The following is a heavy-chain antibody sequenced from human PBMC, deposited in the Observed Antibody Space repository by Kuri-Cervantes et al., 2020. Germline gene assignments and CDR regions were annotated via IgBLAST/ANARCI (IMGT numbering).Heavy chain of an antibody. CDR2: MNPNSGNT. Sequence: ASVKVSCKASGYTFTSYDINWVRQATGQGLEWMGWMNPNSGNTGYAQKFQGRVTMTRNTSISTAYMELNSLKSEDTAVYYCAADVPERNPYGCDYWGQGTLVTVSS. V-gene: IGHV1-8*01. D-gene: IGHD1-14*01. CDR1: GYTFTSYD. CDR3: AADVPERNPYGCDY. J-gene: IGHJ4*02.